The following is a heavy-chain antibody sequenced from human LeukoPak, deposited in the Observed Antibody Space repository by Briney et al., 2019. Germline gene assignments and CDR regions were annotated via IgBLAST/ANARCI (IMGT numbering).Heavy chain of an antibody. Sequence: PGGSLRLSCAASGFTFSTYSVTWVRPAPGKGLEWVSAISDSGTTTYYADSVKGRFTISRDNSKNTLSLQMNSLRVEDTAVYYCARYTIVGATDGMDVWGQGTTVTVSS. V-gene: IGHV3-23*01. J-gene: IGHJ6*02. CDR1: GFTFSTYS. D-gene: IGHD1-26*01. CDR2: ISDSGTTT. CDR3: ARYTIVGATDGMDV.